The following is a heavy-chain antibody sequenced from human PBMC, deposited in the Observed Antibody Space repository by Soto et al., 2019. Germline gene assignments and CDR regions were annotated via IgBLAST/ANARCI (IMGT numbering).Heavy chain of an antibody. CDR2: STGAGGGT. D-gene: IGHD3-3*01. Sequence: GGCLRPSWAASAFPFSSYAISWVRQAPGRGLGWVDASTGAGGGTYNLEAVKGRFTVSRDNSKKTAYHQLDGLRATDPAVYYCAKAHSDDQGNYNYNGMDVWGQGTTVTVSS. J-gene: IGHJ6*02. CDR3: AKAHSDDQGNYNYNGMDV. V-gene: IGHV3-23*01. CDR1: AFPFSSYA.